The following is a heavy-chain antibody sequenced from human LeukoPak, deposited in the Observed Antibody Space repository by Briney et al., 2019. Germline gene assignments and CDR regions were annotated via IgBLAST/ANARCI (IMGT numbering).Heavy chain of an antibody. D-gene: IGHD1-14*01. V-gene: IGHV3-66*01. J-gene: IGHJ6*02. Sequence: PGGSLRLSCAASGVTVSSNYMSWVRQAPGKGLEWVSVIYSGGSTYYADSVKGRFTISRDNSKNTLYLQMNSLRAEDTAVYYCTLTSYYYYGMDVWGQGTTVTVSS. CDR3: TLTSYYYYGMDV. CDR1: GVTVSSNY. CDR2: IYSGGST.